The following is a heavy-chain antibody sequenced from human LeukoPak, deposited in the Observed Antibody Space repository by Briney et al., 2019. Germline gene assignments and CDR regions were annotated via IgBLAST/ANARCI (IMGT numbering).Heavy chain of an antibody. D-gene: IGHD5-18*01. J-gene: IGHJ6*02. CDR2: VSAYNGNT. CDR1: GYTSASYG. CDR3: ARVSCGYNCHYGMDV. V-gene: IGHV1-18*01. Sequence: ASVKVSCKASGYTSASYGISWLRQAPGQGLEWVGWVSAYNGNTKYAQKVQGRVSMTTDTSTSTAYMELRSLRSDDTALYYCARVSCGYNCHYGMDVWGQGTTVTVSS.